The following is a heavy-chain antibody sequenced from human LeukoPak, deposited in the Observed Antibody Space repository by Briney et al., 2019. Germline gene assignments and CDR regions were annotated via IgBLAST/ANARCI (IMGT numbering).Heavy chain of an antibody. CDR2: ISGSGGST. J-gene: IGHJ5*02. CDR1: GFTFSSYA. V-gene: IGHV3-23*01. CDR3: AKDPRRVGATPT. D-gene: IGHD1-26*01. Sequence: GGSLRLSCAASGFTFSSYAMSWVRQAPGKGLEWVSAISGSGGSTYYADPVKGRLTISRDNSKNTLYLQMNSLRAEDTAVYYCAKDPRRVGATPTWGQGTLVTVSS.